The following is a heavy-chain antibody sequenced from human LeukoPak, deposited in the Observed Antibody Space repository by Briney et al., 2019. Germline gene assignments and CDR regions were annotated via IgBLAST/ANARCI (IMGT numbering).Heavy chain of an antibody. D-gene: IGHD6-13*01. J-gene: IGHJ6*02. V-gene: IGHV3-23*01. CDR3: AKSLTMAAAGHYYYYGLDV. Sequence: GGSLRLSCAASAFTFSSYPMTWVRQAPGKGLEWVSAISVSGFSSYYADSVKGRFTISRDNSKNTLYLQINSLRAEDTAVYYCAKSLTMAAAGHYYYYGLDVWGQGTTVSVSS. CDR2: ISVSGFSS. CDR1: AFTFSSYP.